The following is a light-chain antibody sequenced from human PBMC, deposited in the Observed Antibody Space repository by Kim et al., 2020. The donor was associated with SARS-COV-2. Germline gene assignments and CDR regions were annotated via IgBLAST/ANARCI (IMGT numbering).Light chain of an antibody. CDR3: QQRSNRTLT. V-gene: IGKV3-11*01. CDR2: DAS. CDR1: QSVSSY. J-gene: IGKJ4*01. Sequence: LSPGKRASLSCRAGQSVSSYLAWYQQKPGQAPRLLIYDASNRATGIPARFSGSGSGTDFTLTISSLEPEDFAVYYCQQRSNRTLTFGGRTKVDIK.